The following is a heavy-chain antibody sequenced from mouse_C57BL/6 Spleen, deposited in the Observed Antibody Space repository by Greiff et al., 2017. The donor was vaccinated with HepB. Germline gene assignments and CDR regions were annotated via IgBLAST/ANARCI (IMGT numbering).Heavy chain of an antibody. Sequence: EVHLVESGGGLVKPGGSLKLSCAASGFTFSSYAMSWVRQTPEKRLEWVATISDGGSYTYYPDNVKGRFTISRDNAKNNLYLQMSHLKSEDTAMYYCARDGLSNSFDYWGQGTTLTVSS. CDR2: ISDGGSYT. D-gene: IGHD1-1*01. CDR1: GFTFSSYA. J-gene: IGHJ2*01. V-gene: IGHV5-4*01. CDR3: ARDGLSNSFDY.